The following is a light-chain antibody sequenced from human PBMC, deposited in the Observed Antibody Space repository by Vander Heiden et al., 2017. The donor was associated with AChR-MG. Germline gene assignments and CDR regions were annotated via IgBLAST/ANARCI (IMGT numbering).Light chain of an antibody. V-gene: IGKV1-39*01. CDR3: QQSYTFRG. Sequence: DIQMTQSPSSLSASVGDRVTISCRASQTLINYLNWYQQKPGEAPKLLIHGASALKSGVPSRFSGSGSGTDFTLTISSLQPEDFAIYYCQQSYTFRGFGGGTKVEI. J-gene: IGKJ4*01. CDR2: GAS. CDR1: QTLINY.